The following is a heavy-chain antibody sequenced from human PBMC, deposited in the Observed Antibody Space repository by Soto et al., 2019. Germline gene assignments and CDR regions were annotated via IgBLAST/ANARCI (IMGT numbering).Heavy chain of an antibody. Sequence: SEALSLTCAVSAGSLSADYWSWSRQPPGKGLEWIGEINHSGSTNYNPSLKSRVTISVDTSKNQFSLKLSSVTAAETAVYYCERVNGELGENLKRDRVNYYYYYYMEVWGKWTTV. J-gene: IGHJ6*03. D-gene: IGHD3-10*01. CDR1: AGSLSADY. V-gene: IGHV4-34*01. CDR2: INHSGST. CDR3: ERVNGELGENLKRDRVNYYYYYYMEV.